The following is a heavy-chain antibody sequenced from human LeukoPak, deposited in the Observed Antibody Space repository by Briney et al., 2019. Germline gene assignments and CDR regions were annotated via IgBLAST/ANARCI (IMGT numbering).Heavy chain of an antibody. J-gene: IGHJ4*02. Sequence: PGGSLRLSCAASGFTFSSYAMSWVRQAPGQGLEWVSAISGSGGSTYYADSVKGRFTISRDNSKNTLYLQMNSLRAEDTAVYYCAKPPSMIVVGLVDYWGQGTLVTVSS. D-gene: IGHD3-22*01. CDR1: GFTFSSYA. CDR2: ISGSGGST. CDR3: AKPPSMIVVGLVDY. V-gene: IGHV3-23*01.